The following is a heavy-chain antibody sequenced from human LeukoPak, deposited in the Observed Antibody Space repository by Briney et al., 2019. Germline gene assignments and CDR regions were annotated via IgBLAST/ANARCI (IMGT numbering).Heavy chain of an antibody. D-gene: IGHD2-2*01. CDR2: IKQDGSEK. CDR3: ARVSGQLPIYYYYYYMDV. CDR1: GFSFSGDY. Sequence: GGSLRLSCAASGFSFSGDYIHWVRQAPGKGLEWVANIKQDGSEKYYVDSVKGRFTISRDNAKNSLYLQMNSLRAEDTAVYYCARVSGQLPIYYYYYYMDVWGKGTTVTVSS. V-gene: IGHV3-7*01. J-gene: IGHJ6*03.